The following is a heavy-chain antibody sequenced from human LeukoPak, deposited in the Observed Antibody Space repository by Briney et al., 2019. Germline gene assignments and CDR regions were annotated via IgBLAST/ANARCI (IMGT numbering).Heavy chain of an antibody. CDR2: INPTGTGT. Sequence: ASVTVSCKASGHTFTNYYMHWVRQAPGQGLEWMGLINPTGTGTNYAQKFRGTVTLTRDTSTTTVYMELSSLRSEDTAVYYCAREESGGYFDYWGQGTPVTVSS. D-gene: IGHD2-8*02. CDR3: AREESGGYFDY. J-gene: IGHJ4*02. V-gene: IGHV1-46*01. CDR1: GHTFTNYY.